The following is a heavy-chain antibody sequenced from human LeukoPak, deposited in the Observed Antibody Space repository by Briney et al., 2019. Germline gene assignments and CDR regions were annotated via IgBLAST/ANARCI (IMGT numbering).Heavy chain of an antibody. Sequence: GGSLRLSCAASGFTFSSHALSWVRQAPGKGLEWVSSLGGSGYNTYYADSVKGRFTISRDNSKNTVYLQMNSLRAEDTAVYYCAKDPYGTRYFDYWGQGTLVTVSS. CDR2: LGGSGYNT. CDR3: AKDPYGTRYFDY. V-gene: IGHV3-23*01. J-gene: IGHJ4*02. D-gene: IGHD2-2*01. CDR1: GFTFSSHA.